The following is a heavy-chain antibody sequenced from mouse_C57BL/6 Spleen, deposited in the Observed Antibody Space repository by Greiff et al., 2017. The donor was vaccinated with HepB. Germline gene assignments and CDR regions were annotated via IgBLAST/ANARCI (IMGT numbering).Heavy chain of an antibody. CDR1: GYTFTSYG. D-gene: IGHD1-1*01. Sequence: VQLQQSGAELARPGASVKLSCKASGYTFTSYGISWVKQRTGQGLEWIGEIYPRSGNTYYNEKFKGKATLTADKSSSTAYMELRSLTSEDSAVYFCARCPRDYYGSTYYFDYWGQGTTLTVSS. CDR3: ARCPRDYYGSTYYFDY. V-gene: IGHV1-81*01. J-gene: IGHJ2*01. CDR2: IYPRSGNT.